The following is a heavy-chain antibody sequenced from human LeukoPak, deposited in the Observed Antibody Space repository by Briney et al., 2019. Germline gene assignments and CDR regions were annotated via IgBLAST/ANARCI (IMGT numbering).Heavy chain of an antibody. Sequence: SGPALVKPTQTLTLTCTFSGFSLSTSGMCVSWIRQPPGKALEWLARIDWDDDKYYSTSLKTRLTISKDTSKNQVVLTMTNMDPVDTATYYCARTTYYYDSSGSQYWFDPWGQGTLVTVSS. CDR3: ARTTYYYDSSGSQYWFDP. CDR1: GFSLSTSGMC. V-gene: IGHV2-70*11. CDR2: IDWDDDK. J-gene: IGHJ5*02. D-gene: IGHD3-22*01.